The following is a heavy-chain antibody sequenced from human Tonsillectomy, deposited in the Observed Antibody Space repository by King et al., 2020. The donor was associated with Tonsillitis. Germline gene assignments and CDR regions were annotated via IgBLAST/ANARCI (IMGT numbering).Heavy chain of an antibody. Sequence: DVQLVESGGGLVQPGGSLRLSCEVSGFTFSGFWMSWVRQAPGKGLEWLANLKEDGISKYYVDSVRGRFTVSRDNAKNSVYLQMNSLRVDDTAIYYCARDPAYGALDYWGRGTLVTVSS. CDR3: ARDPAYGALDY. CDR1: GFTFSGFW. D-gene: IGHD4-17*01. J-gene: IGHJ4*02. V-gene: IGHV3-7*04. CDR2: LKEDGISK.